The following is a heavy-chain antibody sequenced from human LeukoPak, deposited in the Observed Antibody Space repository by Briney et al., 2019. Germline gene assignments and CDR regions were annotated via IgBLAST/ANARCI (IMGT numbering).Heavy chain of an antibody. J-gene: IGHJ4*02. CDR1: GFTFSISW. V-gene: IGHV3-7*01. CDR3: ARDGGWGYYDL. Sequence: GGSLRLSCVASGFTFSISWVTRVRQAPGKGLEWVANIDKHGSGKYYIDSVKGRFAISRDYASNSVFLQMSSLRAEDTSVYYCARDGGWGYYDLWGQGTPVTVSS. CDR2: IDKHGSGK. D-gene: IGHD3-16*01.